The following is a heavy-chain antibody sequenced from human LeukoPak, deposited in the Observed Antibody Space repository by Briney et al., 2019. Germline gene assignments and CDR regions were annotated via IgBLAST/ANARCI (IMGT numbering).Heavy chain of an antibody. Sequence: SVKVSCKASGGTFSSYAISWVRQAPGQGLEWMGGIIPIFGTANYAQDFQGRVLIIAGESTSTAYMELSSLRSEETAVYYCAKESGKYSSSAPYGMDVWGKGTTVTVSA. J-gene: IGHJ6*04. D-gene: IGHD6-13*01. CDR2: IIPIFGTA. CDR1: GGTFSSYA. CDR3: AKESGKYSSSAPYGMDV. V-gene: IGHV1-69*01.